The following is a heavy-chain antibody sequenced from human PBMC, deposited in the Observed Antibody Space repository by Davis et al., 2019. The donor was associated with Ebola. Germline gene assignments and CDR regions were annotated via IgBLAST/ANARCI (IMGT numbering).Heavy chain of an antibody. CDR2: INHSGST. CDR3: ARHGKYYDILTGYYRFDP. V-gene: IGHV4-34*01. J-gene: IGHJ5*02. D-gene: IGHD3-9*01. CDR1: GGSISNYY. Sequence: SETLSLTCTVSGGSISNYYWSWIRQPPGKGLEWIGEINHSGSTNYNPSLKSRVTISVDTSKNQFSLKLSSVTAADTAVYYCARHGKYYDILTGYYRFDPWGQGTLVTVSS.